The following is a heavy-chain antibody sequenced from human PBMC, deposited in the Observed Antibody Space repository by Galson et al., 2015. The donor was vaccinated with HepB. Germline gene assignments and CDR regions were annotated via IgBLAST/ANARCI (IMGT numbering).Heavy chain of an antibody. CDR3: ARGEGLELLWFRELLKPDPVYFDY. CDR2: INAGNGNT. Sequence: SVKVSCKASGYTFTSYAMHWVRQAPGQRLEWMGWINAGNGNTNYSQKFQGRVTITRDTSASTAYMELSSLRSEDTAVYYCARGEGLELLWFRELLKPDPVYFDYWGQGTLVTVSS. V-gene: IGHV1-3*01. CDR1: GYTFTSYA. D-gene: IGHD3-10*01. J-gene: IGHJ4*02.